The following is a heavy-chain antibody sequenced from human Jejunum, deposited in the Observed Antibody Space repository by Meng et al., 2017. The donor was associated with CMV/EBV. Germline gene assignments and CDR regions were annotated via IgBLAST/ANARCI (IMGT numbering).Heavy chain of an antibody. J-gene: IGHJ4*02. Sequence: LSSTPSAFSFSDSSIRWLLRAPGRGLDWLSSIPGHGNTIHYADSLKGRFTISKDNASNAHYLQMNTLRAEDTAIYYCARANFGFDNWGQGTLVTVSS. CDR2: IPGHGNTI. CDR1: AFSFSDSS. D-gene: IGHD3-16*01. V-gene: IGHV3-11*01. CDR3: ARANFGFDN.